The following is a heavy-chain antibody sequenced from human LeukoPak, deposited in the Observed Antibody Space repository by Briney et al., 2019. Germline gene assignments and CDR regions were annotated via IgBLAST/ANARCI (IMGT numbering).Heavy chain of an antibody. J-gene: IGHJ1*01. V-gene: IGHV1-2*02. CDR3: ASSYCSSTSCYPFEYFQH. CDR2: INPNSGGT. D-gene: IGHD2-2*01. CDR1: GYTSTGYY. Sequence: ASVKVSCKASGYTSTGYYMHWVRQAPGQGLEWMGWINPNSGGTNYAQKFQGRVTMTRDTSISTAYMELSRLRSDDTAAYYCASSYCSSTSCYPFEYFQHWGQGTLVTVSS.